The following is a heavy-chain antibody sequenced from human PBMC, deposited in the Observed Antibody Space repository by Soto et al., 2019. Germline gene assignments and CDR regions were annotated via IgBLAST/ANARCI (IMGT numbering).Heavy chain of an antibody. CDR3: AREHHTVQGVSLYYCYYGMDV. CDR2: IYTSGST. Sequence: TLSLTCTVSGGSISSYNWSWILQPAGKGLEWIGRIYTSGSTNYNPYLKSRVTMSVDTSKNQFSLKLSSVTAADTAVYYCAREHHTVQGVSLYYCYYGMDVWGQGTRVTVSS. CDR1: GGSISSYN. D-gene: IGHD3-10*01. J-gene: IGHJ6*02. V-gene: IGHV4-4*07.